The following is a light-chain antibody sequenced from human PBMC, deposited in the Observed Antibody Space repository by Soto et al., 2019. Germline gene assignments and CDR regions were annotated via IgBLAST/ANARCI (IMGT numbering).Light chain of an antibody. Sequence: QSVLTQPPSASVTPGQRVTISCSGSSSNIGSNTVNWYQQLPGTAPKLLIYSNNQRPSGVPDRFSGSKSGTSASLAISGLQSEDEADYYCAAWDDSLNGQVFGGGTKVTVL. CDR2: SNN. CDR3: AAWDDSLNGQV. J-gene: IGLJ2*01. V-gene: IGLV1-44*01. CDR1: SSNIGSNT.